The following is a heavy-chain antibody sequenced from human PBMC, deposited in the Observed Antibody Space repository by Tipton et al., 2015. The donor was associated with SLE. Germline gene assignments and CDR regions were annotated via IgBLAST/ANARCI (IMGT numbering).Heavy chain of an antibody. J-gene: IGHJ5*02. Sequence: SLRLSCAASGLTVSGSDIHWVRQPPGKGLEWVANIREDGGEANYVGSVRGRFTISRDNAKNALYLQMNSLRAEDTAVYYCAKGSPWLDPWGHGTLVTVSS. CDR3: AKGSPWLDP. CDR2: IREDGGEA. V-gene: IGHV3-7*01. CDR1: GLTVSGSD. D-gene: IGHD3-10*01.